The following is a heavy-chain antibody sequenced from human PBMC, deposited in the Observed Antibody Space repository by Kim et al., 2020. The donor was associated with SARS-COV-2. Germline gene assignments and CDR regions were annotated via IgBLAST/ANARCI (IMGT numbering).Heavy chain of an antibody. CDR1: GFTFSTYA. CDR2: IYSGGSGT. V-gene: IGHV3-23*03. Sequence: GGSLRLSFAASGFTFSTYAMTWVRQAPGKGLEWVSLIYSGGSGTSYADSVKGRFTISRENSENTLYLQMNSLRAEDTAVYYCAKDSSSSWWYFDLWGRGTLVTVSS. J-gene: IGHJ2*01. D-gene: IGHD6-6*01. CDR3: AKDSSSSWWYFDL.